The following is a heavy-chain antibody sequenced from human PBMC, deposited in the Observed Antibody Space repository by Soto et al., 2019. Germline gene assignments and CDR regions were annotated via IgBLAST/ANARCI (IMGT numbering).Heavy chain of an antibody. CDR2: ISYDGSNK. J-gene: IGHJ4*02. V-gene: IGHV3-30*18. CDR1: GFTFSSYG. CDR3: AKEGPTHDYGDY. Sequence: QVQLVESGGGVVQPGRSLRLSCAASGFTFSSYGMHWVRQAPGKGLEWVAVISYDGSNKYYADSVKGRFTISRDNSKNRLYLQMNSLRAEDTAVYYCAKEGPTHDYGDYWGQGTLVTVSS.